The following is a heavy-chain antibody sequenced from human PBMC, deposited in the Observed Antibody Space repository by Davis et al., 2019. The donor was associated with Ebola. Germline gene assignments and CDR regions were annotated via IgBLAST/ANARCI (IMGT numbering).Heavy chain of an antibody. Sequence: AASVKVSCKASGYTFTSYAMHWVRQAPGQRLEWMGWINAGNGNTKYSQKFQGRVTITRDTSASTAYMELSSLRSEDTAVYYCARGSRRDLTMIVVNYYYGMDVWGQGTMVIVSS. D-gene: IGHD3-22*01. CDR2: INAGNGNT. CDR3: ARGSRRDLTMIVVNYYYGMDV. CDR1: GYTFTSYA. J-gene: IGHJ6*02. V-gene: IGHV1-3*01.